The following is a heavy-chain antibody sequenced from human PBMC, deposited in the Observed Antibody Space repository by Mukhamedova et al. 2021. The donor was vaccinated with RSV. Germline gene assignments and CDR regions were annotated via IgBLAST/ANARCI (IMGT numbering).Heavy chain of an antibody. D-gene: IGHD2-15*01. J-gene: IGHJ5*02. V-gene: IGHV4-28*02. CDR2: IHHSGSI. CDR3: ARWVAVPNNWFDP. Sequence: WIGNIHHSGSIHYNPSLKSRVTMSLDTSKNQLSLKLNSVTAVDTAVYYCARWVAVPNNWFDPLGQGTLVTVSS.